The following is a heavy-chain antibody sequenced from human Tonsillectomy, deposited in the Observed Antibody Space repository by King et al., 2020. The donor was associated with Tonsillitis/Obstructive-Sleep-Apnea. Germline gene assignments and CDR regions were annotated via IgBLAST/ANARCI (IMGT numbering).Heavy chain of an antibody. D-gene: IGHD2-2*01. CDR2: INHSGST. Sequence: QLQQWGAGLLKPSETLSLTCAVYGGSFSGYYWSWIRQPPGKGLEWIGEINHSGSTNYNPSLKSRVTISVDTSKNQFSLKLSSVTAADTAVYYCACHIVVVPAAIGWFDPWGQGTLVTVSS. J-gene: IGHJ5*02. CDR3: ACHIVVVPAAIGWFDP. V-gene: IGHV4-34*01. CDR1: GGSFSGYY.